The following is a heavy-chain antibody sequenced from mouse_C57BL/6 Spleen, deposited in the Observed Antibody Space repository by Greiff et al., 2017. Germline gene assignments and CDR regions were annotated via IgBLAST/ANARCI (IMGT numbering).Heavy chain of an antibody. CDR1: GYAFSSSW. J-gene: IGHJ2*01. CDR3: ARSPGYYDD. Sequence: QVQLQQSGPELVKPGASVKISCTASGYAFSSSWMNWVKQRPGKGLEWIGRIYPGDGDTNYNGKFKGKATLTADKSSSTAYMQLSSLTAEDTAVYFCARSPGYYDDWGQGTTLTVSS. CDR2: IYPGDGDT. V-gene: IGHV1-82*01. D-gene: IGHD3-1*01.